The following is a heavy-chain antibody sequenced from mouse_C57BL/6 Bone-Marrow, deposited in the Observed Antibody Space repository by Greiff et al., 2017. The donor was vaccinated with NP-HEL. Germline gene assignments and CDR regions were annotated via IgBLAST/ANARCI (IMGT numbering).Heavy chain of an antibody. Sequence: EVKLVESGGGLVKPGGSLKLSCAASGFTFSSYAMSWVRQTPEKRLEWVATISDGGSYTYYPDNVKGRFTISRDNAKNNLYLQMSHLKSEDTAMYYCARDPTTQRGAMDYWGQGTSVTVSS. D-gene: IGHD2-10*01. CDR1: GFTFSSYA. CDR2: ISDGGSYT. CDR3: ARDPTTQRGAMDY. V-gene: IGHV5-4*01. J-gene: IGHJ4*01.